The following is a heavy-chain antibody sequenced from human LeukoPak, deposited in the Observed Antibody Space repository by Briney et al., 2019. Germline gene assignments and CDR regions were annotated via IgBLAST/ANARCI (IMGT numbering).Heavy chain of an antibody. CDR2: MNPNSGNT. D-gene: IGHD4-17*01. CDR1: GYTFTSYD. V-gene: IGHV1-8*01. CDR3: ARDNGDYVGDTNWFDP. J-gene: IGHJ5*02. Sequence: ASVKVSCKASGYTFTSYDINWVRQATGQGLEWMGWMNPNSGNTGYAQKFQGRVTMTRNTSISTAYMELSSLRSDDTAVYYCARDNGDYVGDTNWFDPWGQGTLVTVSS.